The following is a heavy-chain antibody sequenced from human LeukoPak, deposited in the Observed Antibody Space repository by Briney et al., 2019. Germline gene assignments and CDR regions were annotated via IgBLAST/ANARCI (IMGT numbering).Heavy chain of an antibody. CDR2: IHPSGML. J-gene: IGHJ4*02. V-gene: IGHV4-31*03. Sequence: PSETLSLTCTVSGASFSTGDQYWNWIRQSPGKGLEWIGSIHPSGMLYNNPSLESRVIISIDTSNNQFSLHLNSVTAADTAVYFCSRGLDSRKLGYWGQGTLVTVSS. CDR1: GASFSTGDQY. D-gene: IGHD3-22*01. CDR3: SRGLDSRKLGY.